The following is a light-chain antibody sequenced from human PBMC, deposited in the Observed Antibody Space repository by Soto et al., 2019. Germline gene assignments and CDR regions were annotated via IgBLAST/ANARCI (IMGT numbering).Light chain of an antibody. CDR3: QHRMGWPLT. V-gene: IGKV3-11*01. CDR1: QSVSSY. Sequence: EIVLTQSPATLSLSPGERATLSCRASQSVSSYLAWYQQKPGQAPRLLIYDASNRATGIPARFSGSGSGTDFTLTISSLEPEDFAVYYCQHRMGWPLTFGGGTKVEIK. CDR2: DAS. J-gene: IGKJ4*01.